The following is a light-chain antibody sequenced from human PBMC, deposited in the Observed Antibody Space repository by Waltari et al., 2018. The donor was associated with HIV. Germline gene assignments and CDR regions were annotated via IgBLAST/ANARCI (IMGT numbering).Light chain of an antibody. CDR3: QQYKNWPLT. J-gene: IGKJ4*01. CDR2: DAS. CDR1: QSVTTS. V-gene: IGKV3D-15*01. Sequence: ELVMTQSPGPLSLSPGEGATLSCRASQSVTTSLAWYHQKPGQTPTLIVYDASTRATGVPDRFSGGGSGTDFTLTSSSLQSEDFAVYYCQQYKNWPLTFGGGTKVETK.